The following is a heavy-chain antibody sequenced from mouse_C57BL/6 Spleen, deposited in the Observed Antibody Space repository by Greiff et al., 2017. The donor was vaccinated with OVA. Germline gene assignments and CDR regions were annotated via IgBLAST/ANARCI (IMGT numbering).Heavy chain of an antibody. J-gene: IGHJ4*01. CDR3: ARGCYGSSYDDAMDD. D-gene: IGHD1-1*01. Sequence: VQLQQSGAELVRPGASVKLSCKASGYTFTDYYINWVKQRPGQGLEWIARIYPGSGNTYSNEKFKGKATLTAEKSSSTAYMQLSSLTSEDSAVYFCARGCYGSSYDDAMDDWGQGTSVTVSS. CDR1: GYTFTDYY. V-gene: IGHV1-76*01. CDR2: IYPGSGNT.